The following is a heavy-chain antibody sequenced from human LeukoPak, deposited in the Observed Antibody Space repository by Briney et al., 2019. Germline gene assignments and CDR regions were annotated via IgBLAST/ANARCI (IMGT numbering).Heavy chain of an antibody. V-gene: IGHV3-53*05. CDR1: GFTVSTYY. Sequence: GGSLRLSCAASGFTVSTYYMTWVRQAPGKGLECVSVIYSGGSTYYADSVKGRFTVSRDNSQNTLYLQMNSLRSDDTGVYSCAKDSNSGYVSVGPNYWGLGSPVTVSS. CDR2: IYSGGST. D-gene: IGHD5-12*01. J-gene: IGHJ4*02. CDR3: AKDSNSGYVSVGPNY.